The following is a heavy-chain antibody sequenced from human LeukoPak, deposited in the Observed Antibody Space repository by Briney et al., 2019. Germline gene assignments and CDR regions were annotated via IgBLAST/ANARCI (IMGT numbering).Heavy chain of an antibody. CDR3: ARDLPRYCSSTSCLELSGMDV. CDR1: GFTFSSYA. V-gene: IGHV3-30*14. Sequence: GGSLRLSCAASGFTFSSYAMHWVRQAPGKGLEWVAVISYDGSNKYYADSVKGRFTISRENAKNSLYLQMNSLRAGDTAVYYCARDLPRYCSSTSCLELSGMDVWGQGTTVTVSS. J-gene: IGHJ6*02. D-gene: IGHD2-2*01. CDR2: ISYDGSNK.